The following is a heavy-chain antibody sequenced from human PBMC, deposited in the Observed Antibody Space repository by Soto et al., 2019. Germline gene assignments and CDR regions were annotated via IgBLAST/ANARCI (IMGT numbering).Heavy chain of an antibody. V-gene: IGHV3-48*03. Sequence: LRLSCADSGFTFTYFGMNWVRQAPGKGLEWISYISGSGSTIYYADSVKGRFTISRDNAKNSLYLQMNSLRAEDTAVYYCARVSTRWFDPWGQGTLVTVSS. CDR3: ARVSTRWFDP. D-gene: IGHD2-2*01. CDR1: GFTFTYFG. CDR2: ISGSGSTI. J-gene: IGHJ5*02.